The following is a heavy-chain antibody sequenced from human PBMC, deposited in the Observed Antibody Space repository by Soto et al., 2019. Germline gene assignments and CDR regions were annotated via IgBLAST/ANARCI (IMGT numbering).Heavy chain of an antibody. CDR1: GYTFSRYG. J-gene: IGHJ6*02. D-gene: IGHD2-8*01. V-gene: IGHV1-18*01. CDR3: AKNGQPDYYYYGMDV. CDR2: VSGYNGDT. Sequence: QGQLVQSGPEVKKPGASVKVSCKASGYTFSRYGISWVRQAPGQGLECMGWVSGYNGDTKYAQKVQGRVTMTIDTSTYTAYMELRSLTSDDTAKYYCAKNGQPDYYYYGMDVWGQGTTVTVSS.